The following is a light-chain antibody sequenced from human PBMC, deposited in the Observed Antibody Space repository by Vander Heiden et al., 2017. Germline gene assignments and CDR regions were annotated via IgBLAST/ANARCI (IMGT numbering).Light chain of an antibody. J-gene: IGKJ3*01. CDR3: QTVNIDAFFT. Sequence: DIQMTQSPSSLSASVGDRVTITCRASQGISNYLAWYQQKPGKVPKLLIYAASVLQSGVPSRFSGSGSGTDFTLTISSLQPEDVATYYCQTVNIDAFFTFGHGTKVDIE. CDR1: QGISNY. CDR2: AAS. V-gene: IGKV1-27*01.